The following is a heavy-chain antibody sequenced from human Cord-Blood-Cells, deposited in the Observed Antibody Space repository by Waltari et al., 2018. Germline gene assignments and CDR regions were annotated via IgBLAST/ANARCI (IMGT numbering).Heavy chain of an antibody. CDR1: GGSISSYY. V-gene: IGHV4-59*01. Sequence: QVQLQESGPGLVKPSETLSLTCTVSGGSISSYYWSWIRPPPGKGIEWVWEFYYRWSTNHNPPLKSRINISVNKAKNQFFLKLSSVAAADQGVYYCARGYSSRWDLFDPWGQGNLVNVLS. CDR2: FYYRWST. D-gene: IGHD6-13*01. CDR3: ARGYSSRWDLFDP. J-gene: IGHJ5*02.